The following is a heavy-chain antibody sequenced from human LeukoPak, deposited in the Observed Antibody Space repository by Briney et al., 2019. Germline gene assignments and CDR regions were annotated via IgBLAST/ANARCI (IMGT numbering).Heavy chain of an antibody. CDR1: GGSFSGYY. CDR3: AREGPRGGSYRPFDY. J-gene: IGHJ4*02. V-gene: IGHV4-34*01. Sequence: PSETLSLTCAVYGGSFSGYYWSWIRQPPGKGLEWIGEINHSGSTNYNPSLKSRVTISVDASKNQFSLKLSSVTAADTAVYYCAREGPRGGSYRPFDYWGQGTLVTVSS. CDR2: INHSGST. D-gene: IGHD3-16*02.